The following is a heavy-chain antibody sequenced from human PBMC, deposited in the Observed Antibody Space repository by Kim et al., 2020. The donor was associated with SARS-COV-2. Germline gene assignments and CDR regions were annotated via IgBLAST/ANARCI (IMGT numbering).Heavy chain of an antibody. J-gene: IGHJ6*02. CDR2: IKSKTDGGTT. D-gene: IGHD3-3*01. V-gene: IGHV3-15*01. Sequence: GGSLRLSCAASGFTFSNAWMSWVRQAPGKGLEWVGRIKSKTDGGTTDYAAPVKGRFTISRDDSKNTLYLQMNSLKTEDTAVYYCTTDSITIFGVVTYYYYGMDVWGQGTTVAVSS. CDR1: GFTFSNAW. CDR3: TTDSITIFGVVTYYYYGMDV.